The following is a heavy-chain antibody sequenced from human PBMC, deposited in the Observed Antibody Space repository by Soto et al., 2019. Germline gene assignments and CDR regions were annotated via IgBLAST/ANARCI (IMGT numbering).Heavy chain of an antibody. CDR2: ISSSSSYI. V-gene: IGHV3-21*01. Sequence: GVLRVSCASSGFTCSSYIMNWVLQAPGKGLEWVSSISSSSSYIYYADSVKGRFTISRDNAKNSLYLQMNSLRAEDTAVYYCARDDYGDYEEYYYYYGMDVWGQGTTVTVSS. CDR1: GFTCSSYI. J-gene: IGHJ6*02. D-gene: IGHD4-17*01. CDR3: ARDDYGDYEEYYYYYGMDV.